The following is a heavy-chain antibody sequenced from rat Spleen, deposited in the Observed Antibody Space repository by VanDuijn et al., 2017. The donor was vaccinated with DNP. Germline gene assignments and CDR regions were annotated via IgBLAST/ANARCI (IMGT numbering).Heavy chain of an antibody. D-gene: IGHD1-6*01. J-gene: IGHJ3*01. Sequence: EVLLVESDGGFVQPGGSLELSCTVSGFTFNDYYMAWVRQAPAKGLEWVATISYNGGTPYYRDSVKGRFTISRDNAQSTLYLQMDSLRSEDTATYYCARHGLLLYTTDRLAYWGQGALVTVSS. CDR3: ARHGLLLYTTDRLAY. CDR2: ISYNGGTP. CDR1: GFTFNDYY. V-gene: IGHV5-7*01.